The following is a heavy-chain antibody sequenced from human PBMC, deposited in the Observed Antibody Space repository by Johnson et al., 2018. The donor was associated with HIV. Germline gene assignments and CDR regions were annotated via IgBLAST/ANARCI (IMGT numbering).Heavy chain of an antibody. CDR2: SGSGGRT. D-gene: IGHD3-22*01. J-gene: IGHJ3*02. V-gene: IGHV3-66*01. Sequence: VQLVESGGGLVQPGGSLRLSCAASGFTVSSNYMSWVRQAPVKGLEWVSAISGSGGRTNYADSVKGRFTVSRDNSKNTLYLQMNSLRAEDTAVYYCAREGTFYYDSSGYDNAFDIWGRGTMVTVSS. CDR1: GFTVSSNY. CDR3: AREGTFYYDSSGYDNAFDI.